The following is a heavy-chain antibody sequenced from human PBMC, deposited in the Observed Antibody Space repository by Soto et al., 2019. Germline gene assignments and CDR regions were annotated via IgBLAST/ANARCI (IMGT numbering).Heavy chain of an antibody. D-gene: IGHD3-10*01. V-gene: IGHV1-18*01. CDR1: HYTFNSYG. Sequence: ASVKVSCKASHYTFNSYGVSWVRQAPGQGLEWMGWISAYNGNTDYTQKLQDRVTMTTDISTSTAYMELRSLRSDDTAVYYCARGLRGLPERSLGYWGQGTLVTVSS. CDR3: ARGLRGLPERSLGY. CDR2: ISAYNGNT. J-gene: IGHJ4*02.